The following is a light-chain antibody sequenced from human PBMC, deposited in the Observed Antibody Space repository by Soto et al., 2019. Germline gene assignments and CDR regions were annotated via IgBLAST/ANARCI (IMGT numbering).Light chain of an antibody. CDR2: DTS. CDR3: QVSASLPGT. CDR1: QSVRDRY. Sequence: EIGWTPYTGTLSLSPGERATLSCRASQSVRDRYLAWYQQKPGQAPSLLIYDTSTRATGVPDRFSGSGSGTDFALTFSIVEPEDLAIYFSQVSASLPGTFAQGTKVDIK. V-gene: IGKV3-20*01. J-gene: IGKJ1*01.